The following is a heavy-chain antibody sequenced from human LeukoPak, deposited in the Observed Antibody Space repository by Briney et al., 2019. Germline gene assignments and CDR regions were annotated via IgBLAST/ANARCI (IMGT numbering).Heavy chain of an antibody. CDR3: ASPSYSGGWYYLDH. V-gene: IGHV3-7*01. J-gene: IGHJ4*02. CDR1: GFTFSSYW. D-gene: IGHD6-13*01. Sequence: GGYLRLSCAASGFTFSSYWMNWVRQAPGKGLEWVAKIKQDGSETYYVDSVKGRFSISRDNAKNSLYLQMNSLRAEDTAMYYCASPSYSGGWYYLDHWGQGTLVTVSS. CDR2: IKQDGSET.